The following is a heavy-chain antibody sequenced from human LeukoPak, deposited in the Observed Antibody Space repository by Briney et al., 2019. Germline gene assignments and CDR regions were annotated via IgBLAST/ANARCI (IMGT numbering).Heavy chain of an antibody. J-gene: IGHJ4*02. D-gene: IGHD4-23*01. CDR3: ANLLRWEPY. CDR1: GFTFTTYG. V-gene: IGHV3-30*18. Sequence: GGSLRLSCAASGFTFTTYGMHWIRQAPGKGLEWVAVISYDGSNKYYADSVKGRFTISRDNSKNTLYLQMNSLRAEDTAVYYCANLLRWEPYWGQGTLVTVSS. CDR2: ISYDGSNK.